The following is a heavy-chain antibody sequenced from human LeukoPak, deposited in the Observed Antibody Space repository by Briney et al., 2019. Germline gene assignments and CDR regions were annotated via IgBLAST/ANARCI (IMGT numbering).Heavy chain of an antibody. CDR1: GGSISSSSYY. Sequence: PSETLSLTCTVSGGSISSSSYYWGWIRQPPGKGLEWIGSIYYSGSTYYNPSLKSRVTISVDTSRNQFSLKLSSVTAADTAVYYCAGGWDTAMYGYWGQGTLVTVSS. CDR3: AGGWDTAMYGY. J-gene: IGHJ4*02. V-gene: IGHV4-39*01. CDR2: IYYSGST. D-gene: IGHD5-18*01.